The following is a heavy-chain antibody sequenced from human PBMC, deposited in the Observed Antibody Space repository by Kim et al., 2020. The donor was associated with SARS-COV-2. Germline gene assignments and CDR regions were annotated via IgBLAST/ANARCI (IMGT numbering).Heavy chain of an antibody. CDR3: ARVGGGKGTPEYFQH. J-gene: IGHJ1*01. V-gene: IGHV3-11*06. D-gene: IGHD2-15*01. CDR2: ISSSSSYT. Sequence: GGSLRLSCAASGFTFSDYYMSWIRQAPGKGLEWVSYISSSSSYTNYADSVKGRFTISRDNAKNSLYLQMNSLRAEDTAVYYCARVGGGKGTPEYFQHWGQGTLVTVSS. CDR1: GFTFSDYY.